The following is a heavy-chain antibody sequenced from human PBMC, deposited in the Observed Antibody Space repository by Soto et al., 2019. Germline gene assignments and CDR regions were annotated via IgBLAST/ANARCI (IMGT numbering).Heavy chain of an antibody. CDR1: GFAFSSCA. D-gene: IGHD3-9*01. CDR3: AKAVEYYDILTGFYYYYGMDV. CDR2: ISGSGGST. Sequence: EVQLLESGGGLVQPGGSLRLSCAASGFAFSSCAMSWVRQAPGKGLEWVSLISGSGGSTNYADSVKGRFTISRDNSKNTLYLQMNSRRAEDTAVYYCAKAVEYYDILTGFYYYYGMDVWGQGTTVTVSS. J-gene: IGHJ6*02. V-gene: IGHV3-23*01.